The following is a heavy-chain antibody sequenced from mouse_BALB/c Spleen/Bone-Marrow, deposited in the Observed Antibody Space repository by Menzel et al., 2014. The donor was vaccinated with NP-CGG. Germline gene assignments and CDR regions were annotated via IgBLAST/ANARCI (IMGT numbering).Heavy chain of an antibody. CDR2: ISYSGTT. J-gene: IGHJ2*01. D-gene: IGHD4-1*01. CDR3: AKTGTRYYLYY. CDR1: GYSITSDYA. V-gene: IGHV3-2*02. Sequence: LKASGPGLVEPSQSLSLTCTVTGYSITSDYAWIWIRQYPGNKLEWMGYISYSGTTSYNPSLQSRISITRDTSKNQFFLQLNTVTTEDTATDYGAKTGTRYYLYYWGQGTTRTVSS.